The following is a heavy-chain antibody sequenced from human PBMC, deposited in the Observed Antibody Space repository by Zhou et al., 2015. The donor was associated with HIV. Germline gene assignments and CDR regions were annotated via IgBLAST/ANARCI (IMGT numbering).Heavy chain of an antibody. Sequence: QMQLVQSGPEVKKPGTSVKVSCKASGFTFTSSAVQWVRQARGQRLEWIGWIVVGSGNTNYAQKFQERVTITRDMSTSTAYMELSSLRSEDTAVYYCAAVPTNRVVVPAAPPYWYFDLWGRGTLVTVSS. CDR2: IVVGSGNT. CDR1: GFTFTSSA. V-gene: IGHV1-58*01. J-gene: IGHJ2*01. D-gene: IGHD2-2*01. CDR3: AAVPTNRVVVPAAPPYWYFDL.